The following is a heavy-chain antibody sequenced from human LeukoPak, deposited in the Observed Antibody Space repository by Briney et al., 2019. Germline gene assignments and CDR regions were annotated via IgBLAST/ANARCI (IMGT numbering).Heavy chain of an antibody. Sequence: SQTLSLTCTVSGGSISSGAYYWSWIRQHPGKGLEWIGSIYYSGSTYYNPSLKSRVTISVDTSKNQFSLKVSSVTAADTAVYYCARRLGNTRTFDYWGQGTLVTVSS. D-gene: IGHD1-26*01. CDR1: GGSISSGAYY. CDR3: ARRLGNTRTFDY. CDR2: IYYSGST. V-gene: IGHV4-30-2*03. J-gene: IGHJ4*02.